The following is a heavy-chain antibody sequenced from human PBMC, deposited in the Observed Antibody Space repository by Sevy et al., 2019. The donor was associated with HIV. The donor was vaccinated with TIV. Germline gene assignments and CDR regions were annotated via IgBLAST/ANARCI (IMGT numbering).Heavy chain of an antibody. CDR3: ARDRVAVANGWASWADALDI. J-gene: IGHJ3*02. CDR2: ISAYNGNT. V-gene: IGHV1-18*01. Sequence: ASLKVSCKASGYTFTSYGISWVRQAPGQGLEWMGWISAYNGNTNYAQKLQGRVTMTTDTSTSTAYMELRSLRSDDTAVYYCARDRVAVANGWASWADALDIWGQGTMVTVSS. CDR1: GYTFTSYG. D-gene: IGHD6-19*01.